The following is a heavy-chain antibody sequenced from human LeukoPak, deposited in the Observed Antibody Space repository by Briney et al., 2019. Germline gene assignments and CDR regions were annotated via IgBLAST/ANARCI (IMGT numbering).Heavy chain of an antibody. CDR1: GFTFSSYA. Sequence: PGGSLRLSCAASGFTFSSYAMSWVRQAPGKGLEWVSAISGSGGSTYYADSVKGRFTTSRDNSKNTLYLQMNSLRAEDTAEYYCAKSHDYVWGSYSPLGPNWFDPWGQGTLVTVSS. D-gene: IGHD3-16*01. CDR2: ISGSGGST. J-gene: IGHJ5*02. V-gene: IGHV3-23*01. CDR3: AKSHDYVWGSYSPLGPNWFDP.